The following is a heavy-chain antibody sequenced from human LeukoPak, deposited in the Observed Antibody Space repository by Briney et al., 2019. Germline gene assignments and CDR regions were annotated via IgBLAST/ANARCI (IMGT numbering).Heavy chain of an antibody. J-gene: IGHJ4*02. CDR2: INPNSGGT. CDR3: ARDAGSYYVEAFDY. CDR1: GYTFTGYY. V-gene: IGHV1-2*02. D-gene: IGHD1-26*01. Sequence: GASVKASCKASGYTFTGYYMHWVRQAPGQGLEWMGWINPNSGGTNYAQKFQGRVTMTRDTSISTAYMELSRLRSDDTAVYYCARDAGSYYVEAFDYWGQGTLVTVSS.